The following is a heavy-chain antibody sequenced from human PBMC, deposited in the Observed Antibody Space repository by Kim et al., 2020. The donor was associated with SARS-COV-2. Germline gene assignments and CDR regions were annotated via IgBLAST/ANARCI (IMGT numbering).Heavy chain of an antibody. V-gene: IGHV1-69*13. CDR1: GGTFSSYA. CDR3: AREGKMATIEGFWYFDY. J-gene: IGHJ4*02. D-gene: IGHD5-12*01. Sequence: SVKVSCKASGGTFSSYAISWVRQAPGQGLEWMGGIIPIFGTANYAQKFQGRVTITADESTSTAYMELSSLRSEDTAVYYCAREGKMATIEGFWYFDYWGQGTLVTVSS. CDR2: IIPIFGTA.